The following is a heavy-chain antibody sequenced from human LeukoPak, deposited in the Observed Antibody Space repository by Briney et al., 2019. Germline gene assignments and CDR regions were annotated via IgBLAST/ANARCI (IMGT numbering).Heavy chain of an antibody. V-gene: IGHV3-30*18. Sequence: GGSLRLSCAGSGLTFSRYGMHWVRQAPGKGLEWVAVISYDGSNKYYVDSVKGRFTISRENFKKTLYLQMNRLRDEDQVVYYCAKSGGGDYGDYASDYSGQGTLVTVSS. J-gene: IGHJ4*02. CDR3: AKSGGGDYGDYASDY. CDR2: ISYDGSNK. CDR1: GLTFSRYG. D-gene: IGHD4-17*01.